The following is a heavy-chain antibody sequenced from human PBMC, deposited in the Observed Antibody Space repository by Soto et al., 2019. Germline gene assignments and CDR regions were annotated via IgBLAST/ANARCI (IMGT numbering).Heavy chain of an antibody. V-gene: IGHV4-61*08. CDR1: GGSISSGGYS. CDR2: IYYSGTT. CDR3: ARESYYGSGATVVGY. J-gene: IGHJ4*02. D-gene: IGHD3-10*01. Sequence: SETLSLTCAVSGGSISSGGYSWSWIRQPPGKGLEWIGYIYYSGTTSYNPSLNSRVTISVDTSKNQFSLKLNSVTAADTAVYYCARESYYGSGATVVGYWGLGTLVTVS.